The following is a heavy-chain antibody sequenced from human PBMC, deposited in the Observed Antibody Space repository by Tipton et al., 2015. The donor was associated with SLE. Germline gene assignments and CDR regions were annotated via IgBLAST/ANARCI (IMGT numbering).Heavy chain of an antibody. J-gene: IGHJ4*02. CDR1: GFTFSSYS. Sequence: SLRLSCAASGFTFSSYSMNWVRQAPGKGLEWVSSISSSSSYIYYADSVKGRFTISRDNSKNTLYLQMNSLRAEDTAVYYCAKDRGLIAAAGIGYWGQGTLVTVSS. V-gene: IGHV3-21*01. D-gene: IGHD6-13*01. CDR2: ISSSSSYI. CDR3: AKDRGLIAAAGIGY.